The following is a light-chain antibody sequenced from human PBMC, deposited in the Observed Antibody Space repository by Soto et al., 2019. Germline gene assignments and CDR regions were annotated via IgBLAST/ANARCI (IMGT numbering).Light chain of an antibody. J-gene: IGKJ5*01. Sequence: AIQLTQSPSSLSASVGDRVTITCRASQGISSALAWYQQKPGKAPKLLIYDASSLESGVPSRFSGSGSGTDFTLTIRSLQPEDFATYYCQQFNSYPFSTFGQGTRLEIK. CDR2: DAS. V-gene: IGKV1-13*02. CDR3: QQFNSYPFST. CDR1: QGISSA.